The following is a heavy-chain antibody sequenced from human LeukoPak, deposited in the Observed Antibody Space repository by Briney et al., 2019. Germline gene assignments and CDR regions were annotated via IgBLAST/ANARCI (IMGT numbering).Heavy chain of an antibody. CDR3: ARLGITIFGVVISLGGAFDI. CDR2: IYHSGST. V-gene: IGHV4-38-2*01. Sequence: PSETLSLTCAVYGGSFSGYYWGWIRQPPGKGLEWIGSIYHSGSTYYNPSLKSRVTISVDTSKNQFSLKLSSVTAADTAVYYCARLGITIFGVVISLGGAFDIWGQGTMVTVSS. D-gene: IGHD3-3*01. J-gene: IGHJ3*02. CDR1: GGSFSGYY.